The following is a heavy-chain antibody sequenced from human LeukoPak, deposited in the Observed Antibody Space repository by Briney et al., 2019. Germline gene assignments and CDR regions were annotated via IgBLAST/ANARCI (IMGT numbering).Heavy chain of an antibody. D-gene: IGHD2-2*01. CDR3: ARGDIVVVPAAMDLDY. CDR1: GYTFTGYY. Sequence: GASVKVSCKASGYTFTGYYMHWVRQAPGQGLEWMGWINPNSGGTNYAQKFQGRVTMTRDTSISTAYMELSRLRSDDTAVYYCARGDIVVVPAAMDLDYWGQGTLVTVSS. CDR2: INPNSGGT. J-gene: IGHJ4*02. V-gene: IGHV1-2*02.